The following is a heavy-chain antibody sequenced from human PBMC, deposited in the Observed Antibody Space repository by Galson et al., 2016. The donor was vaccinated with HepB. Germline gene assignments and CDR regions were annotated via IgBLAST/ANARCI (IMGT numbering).Heavy chain of an antibody. D-gene: IGHD3-22*01. V-gene: IGHV3-49*03. CDR3: TRRSVDYYDSSGPFQY. CDR2: IRSKAYGGTI. J-gene: IGHJ1*01. Sequence: SLRLSCATSGFIFGDYAMNWFRQAPGKGLEWVGFIRSKAYGGTIEYAASVKGRFSISRDDSRSIAYLQMNSLKTEDTAVYYCTRRSVDYYDSSGPFQYWGQGTLVTVSS. CDR1: GFIFGDYA.